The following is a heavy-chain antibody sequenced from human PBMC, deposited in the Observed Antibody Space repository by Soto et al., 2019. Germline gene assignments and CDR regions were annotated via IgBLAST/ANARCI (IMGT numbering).Heavy chain of an antibody. CDR2: INPKSGGT. CDR3: ARGDSTDCSNGVCSFFYNHDMDV. Sequence: ASVKVSCKASGYSFTDYHIHWVRQAPGQGLEWLGRINPKSGGTSTAQKFQGWVTMTTDKSISTASMELTRLTSDDTAIYSCARGDSTDCSNGVCSFFYNHDMDVWGQGTTVTVSS. J-gene: IGHJ6*02. CDR1: GYSFTDYH. V-gene: IGHV1-2*04. D-gene: IGHD2-8*01.